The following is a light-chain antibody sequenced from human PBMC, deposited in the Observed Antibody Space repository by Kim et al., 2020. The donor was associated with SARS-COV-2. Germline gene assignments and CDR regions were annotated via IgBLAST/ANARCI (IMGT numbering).Light chain of an antibody. CDR2: EDN. Sequence: KPVTFAGTRSSGSSASNYVQWYQQRPGSAPTTVSYEDNQRPSGVPDRFSGSIDSSSNSASLTISGLKTEDEADYYCQSYDSSNHWVFGGGTQLTVL. CDR3: QSYDSSNHWV. J-gene: IGLJ3*02. CDR1: SGSSASNY. V-gene: IGLV6-57*03.